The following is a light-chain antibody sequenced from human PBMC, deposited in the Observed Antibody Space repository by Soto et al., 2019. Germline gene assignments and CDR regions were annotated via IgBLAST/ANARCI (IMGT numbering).Light chain of an antibody. CDR2: EDS. J-gene: IGLJ1*01. CDR1: SSDVGSYNL. Sequence: QSVLTQPASVSGSPGQSITISCTGTSSDVGSYNLVSWYQHHPGKAPKLMIYEDSERPSGVSNRFSGSKSGNTASLTISGVQAEDEGDYYCCSYADSGTFQYVFGTGTKVTAL. V-gene: IGLV2-23*02. CDR3: CSYADSGTFQYV.